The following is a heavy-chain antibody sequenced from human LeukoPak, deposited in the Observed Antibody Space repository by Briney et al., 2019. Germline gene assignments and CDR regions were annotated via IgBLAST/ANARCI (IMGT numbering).Heavy chain of an antibody. V-gene: IGHV3-53*01. CDR3: ARNGYSSSWYRN. CDR1: GFTVSSNY. D-gene: IGHD6-13*01. Sequence: GSLRLSCAASGFTVSSNYMSWVRQAPGKGLEWVSVIYSGGSTYYADSVKGRFTISRDNSKNTLYLQMNSLRAEDTAVYYCARNGYSSSWYRNWGQGTLVTVSS. CDR2: IYSGGST. J-gene: IGHJ4*02.